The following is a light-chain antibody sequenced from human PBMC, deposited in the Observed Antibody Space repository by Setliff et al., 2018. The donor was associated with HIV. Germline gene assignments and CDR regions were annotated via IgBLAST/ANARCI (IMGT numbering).Light chain of an antibody. V-gene: IGLV2-23*02. CDR2: EVN. J-gene: IGLJ1*01. Sequence: APTQPASVSGSPGQSITISCTGTSSDVGSYKLVSWYQHHPGKAPKVMIFEVNKRPSGVSNRFSGSKSGNTASLTISGLQTDDEADYYCCSYAGSSTYVFGTGTKSPS. CDR1: SSDVGSYKL. CDR3: CSYAGSSTYV.